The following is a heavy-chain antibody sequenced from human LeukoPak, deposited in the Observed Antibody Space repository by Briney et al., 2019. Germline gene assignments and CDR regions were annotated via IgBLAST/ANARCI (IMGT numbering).Heavy chain of an antibody. CDR2: LSYDGSNK. Sequence: PGRSLRLSCAASGFTFSSYAMHWVRQAPGKGLEWVAVLSYDGSNKYYADSVKGRFTISRDNSKNTLYLQMNSLRAEDTAVYYCARGGYSYGLEGIVDYWGQGTLVTVSS. V-gene: IGHV3-30*04. J-gene: IGHJ4*02. CDR3: ARGGYSYGLEGIVDY. D-gene: IGHD5-18*01. CDR1: GFTFSSYA.